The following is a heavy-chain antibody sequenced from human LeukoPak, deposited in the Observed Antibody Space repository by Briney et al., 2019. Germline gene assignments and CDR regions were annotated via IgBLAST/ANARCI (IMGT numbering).Heavy chain of an antibody. J-gene: IGHJ4*02. CDR1: GFTFSRYA. CDR2: ISDSGGNT. CDR3: AGGRDIAVAGPGGYFDY. D-gene: IGHD6-19*01. V-gene: IGHV3-23*01. Sequence: GGSLRLSCAASGFTFSRYAMIWVRQAPGKGLEWVSFISDSGGNTYYSDSVKGRFTISRDNARNSLSLQMNSLTAEDTAVYYCAGGRDIAVAGPGGYFDYWGQGTLVTVSS.